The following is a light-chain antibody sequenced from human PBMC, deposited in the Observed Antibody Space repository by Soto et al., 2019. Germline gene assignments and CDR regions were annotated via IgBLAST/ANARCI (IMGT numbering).Light chain of an antibody. CDR3: QEGTYWPA. J-gene: IGKJ4*01. V-gene: IGKV3-11*01. CDR1: QSVSGS. Sequence: EIVLTQSPAILSLSPGEKATLSFRASQSVSGSLGCYQQKPGQAPRLIIYDASVRATGIPARFSGSGSVTDFTLTISSLEPEDFAVYYCQEGTYWPAFGGGTKVDIK. CDR2: DAS.